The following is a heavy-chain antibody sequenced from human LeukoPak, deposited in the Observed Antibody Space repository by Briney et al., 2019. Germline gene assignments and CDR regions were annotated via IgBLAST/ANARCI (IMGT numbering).Heavy chain of an antibody. V-gene: IGHV3-30-3*01. CDR2: ISYDGSNK. D-gene: IGHD2-2*01. CDR1: GFTFSTYA. CDR3: ARCGRGVIGPTLVVPAAAVDY. J-gene: IGHJ4*02. Sequence: GGSLRLSCAASGFTFSTYAMHWVRQAPGKGLEWVAVISYDGSNKYYTDSVKGRFTISRDNSKNTLYLQMNSLRAEDTAVYYCARCGRGVIGPTLVVPAAAVDYWGQGTLVTVSS.